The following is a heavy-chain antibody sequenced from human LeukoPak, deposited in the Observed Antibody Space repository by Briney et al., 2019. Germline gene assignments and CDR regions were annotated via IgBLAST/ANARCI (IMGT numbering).Heavy chain of an antibody. J-gene: IGHJ6*03. V-gene: IGHV1-18*01. Sequence: ASVKVSCKASGYTFTSYGISWVRQAPGQGLEWMGWISAYNGNTNYAQKLQGRVTMTTDTSTSTAYMELRSLRSDDTAVYYCARDQGGYSSGWYFSSYYYMDVWGKGTTVTVSS. CDR3: ARDQGGYSSGWYFSSYYYMDV. CDR2: ISAYNGNT. D-gene: IGHD6-19*01. CDR1: GYTFTSYG.